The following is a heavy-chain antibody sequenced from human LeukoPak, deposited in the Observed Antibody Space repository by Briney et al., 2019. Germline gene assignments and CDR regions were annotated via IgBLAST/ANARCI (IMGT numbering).Heavy chain of an antibody. CDR3: ARLGGYDNYYYYGMDV. CDR1: GYSFSSYW. J-gene: IGHJ6*04. D-gene: IGHD5-12*01. Sequence: GESLKISCKGSGYSFSSYWTAWVRQMPGKGLEWMGIIYPGDSDTRYSPSFQGQVSISADKSISTAYLQWSSLKASDSAMYYCARLGGYDNYYYYGMDVWGKGTTVTVSS. CDR2: IYPGDSDT. V-gene: IGHV5-51*01.